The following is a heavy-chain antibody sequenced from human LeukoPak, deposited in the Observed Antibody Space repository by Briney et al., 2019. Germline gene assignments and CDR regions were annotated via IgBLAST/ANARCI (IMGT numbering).Heavy chain of an antibody. CDR1: GYTFTGYY. CDR3: ARDMSDFDFWSGYYTYYYYGMDV. V-gene: IGHV1-2*04. Sequence: ASVKVSCKASGYTFTGYYMHWVRQAPGQGLEWMGWINPNSGGTNYAQKFQGWVTMTRDTSISTAYMELRSLRSDDTAVYYCARDMSDFDFWSGYYTYYYYGMDVWGQGTTVTVSS. D-gene: IGHD3-3*01. CDR2: INPNSGGT. J-gene: IGHJ6*02.